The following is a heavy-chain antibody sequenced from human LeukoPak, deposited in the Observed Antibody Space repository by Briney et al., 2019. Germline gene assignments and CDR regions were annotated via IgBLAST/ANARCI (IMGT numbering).Heavy chain of an antibody. J-gene: IGHJ3*02. CDR3: AKSSGASTFRAAFDI. CDR1: GFTFSGSA. V-gene: IGHV3-73*01. Sequence: PGGSLRLSCAASGFTFSGSALHWVRQASGKGLEWVGRIRSTANGYATAYAASVKGRFTISRDNSKNTLYLQMNSLRAGDTAVFYCAKSSGASTFRAAFDIWGQGTMVTVSS. D-gene: IGHD1-26*01. CDR2: IRSTANGYAT.